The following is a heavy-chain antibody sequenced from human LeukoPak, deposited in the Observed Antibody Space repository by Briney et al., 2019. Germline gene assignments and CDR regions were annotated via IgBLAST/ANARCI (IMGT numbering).Heavy chain of an antibody. Sequence: GASVKVSCKASGYTFTSYGISWVRQAPGQGLEWMGWISAYNGNTNYARKLQGRVTMTTDTSTSTAYMELRSLRSDDTAVYYCARDGDYGDYVLVGPRDYYYGMDVWGQGTTVTVSS. CDR2: ISAYNGNT. CDR3: ARDGDYGDYVLVGPRDYYYGMDV. J-gene: IGHJ6*02. D-gene: IGHD4-17*01. CDR1: GYTFTSYG. V-gene: IGHV1-18*01.